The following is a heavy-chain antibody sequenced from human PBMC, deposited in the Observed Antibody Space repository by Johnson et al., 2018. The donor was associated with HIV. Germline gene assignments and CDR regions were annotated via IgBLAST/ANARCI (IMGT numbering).Heavy chain of an antibody. CDR1: GFSFSTYD. D-gene: IGHD6-13*01. V-gene: IGHV3-NL1*01. CDR2: IYSGGST. J-gene: IGHJ3*01. Sequence: QVQLVESGGGVVQPGRSLRLSCAASGFSFSTYDMHWVRQAPGKGLEWVSVIYSGGSTYYADSVKGRFTISRDNSKNTLYLQMNSLRAEDTAVYYCAKPRQPSDASDVWGQGTMVTVSS. CDR3: AKPRQPSDASDV.